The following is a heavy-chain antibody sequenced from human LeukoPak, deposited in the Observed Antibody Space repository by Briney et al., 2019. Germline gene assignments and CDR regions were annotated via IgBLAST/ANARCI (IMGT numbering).Heavy chain of an antibody. CDR1: GCFISSYY. CDR2: IYYSGST. V-gene: IGHV4-59*01. D-gene: IGHD5-18*01. Sequence: SETLSLTCTVSGCFISSYYLSWIRQPPGKGLEGIRYIYYSGSTNYNPSLKSRVTISVDTPKNQFSLKLSSVTAADTAVYYCARTLRGYSYGPFDYWGQGTLVTVSS. J-gene: IGHJ4*02. CDR3: ARTLRGYSYGPFDY.